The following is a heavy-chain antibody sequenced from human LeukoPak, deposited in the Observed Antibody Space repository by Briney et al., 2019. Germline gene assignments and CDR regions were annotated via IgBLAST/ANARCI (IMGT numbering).Heavy chain of an antibody. CDR1: XFTXXSNY. CDR2: IYSGGST. Sequence: AXXFTXXSNYMSWVRQAPGKGLEWVSVIYSGGSTYYADSVKGRFTISRDNSKNTLYLKMNSLRAEDTAVYYGXXXXXXXXXXGXSYYWXXXXLVTVSS. J-gene: IGHJ4*02. CDR3: XXXXXXXXXXGXSYY. V-gene: IGHV3-66*01.